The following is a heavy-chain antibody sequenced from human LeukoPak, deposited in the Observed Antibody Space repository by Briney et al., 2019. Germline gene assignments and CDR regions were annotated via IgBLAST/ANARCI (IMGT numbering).Heavy chain of an antibody. Sequence: ASVKVSCKASGYTFTSYGISWVRQAPGQGPEWMGWISAYNGNTNYAQKLQGRVTMTTDTSTSTAYMELRSLRSDDTAVYYCARDVEMATSYYYYYGMDVWGQGTTVTVSS. CDR1: GYTFTSYG. V-gene: IGHV1-18*01. CDR3: ARDVEMATSYYYYYGMDV. CDR2: ISAYNGNT. J-gene: IGHJ6*02. D-gene: IGHD5-24*01.